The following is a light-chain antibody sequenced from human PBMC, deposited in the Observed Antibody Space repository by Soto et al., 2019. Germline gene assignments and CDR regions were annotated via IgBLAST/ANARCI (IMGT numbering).Light chain of an antibody. J-gene: IGLJ1*01. Sequence: QSALTQPASVSGSPGQSIAISCTGTSSDVGGYNYVSWYQHHPGKAPKLMIYDVSNRTSGVSNRFSGSKSGNTASLTISGLQAEDEADYYCNSYTSSSTYVFGTGTKLTVL. CDR1: SSDVGGYNY. CDR2: DVS. CDR3: NSYTSSSTYV. V-gene: IGLV2-14*03.